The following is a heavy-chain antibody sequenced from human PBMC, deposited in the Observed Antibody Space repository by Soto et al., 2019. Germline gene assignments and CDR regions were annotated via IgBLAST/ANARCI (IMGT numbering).Heavy chain of an antibody. CDR3: AIGALCFDEYYYYGMDV. V-gene: IGHV3-33*01. Sequence: VQLVESGGGVVQRGRSLRLSCAASGFTFSSYGMHWVRQAPGKGLEWVAVIWYDGSNKYYAESVKGRFTISRDNSKNTLYLQMNSLRAEDTAVYYCAIGALCFDEYYYYGMDVWGQWTTVTVSS. J-gene: IGHJ6*02. D-gene: IGHD3-10*02. CDR2: IWYDGSNK. CDR1: GFTFSSYG.